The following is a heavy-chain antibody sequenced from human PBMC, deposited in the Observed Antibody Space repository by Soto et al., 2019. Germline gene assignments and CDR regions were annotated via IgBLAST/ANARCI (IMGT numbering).Heavy chain of an antibody. Sequence: QVQLVQSGAEVKKPGSSVKVSCKASGGTFSSYTISWVRQAPGQGLEWMGRIIPILGIANYAQKFQGRVTITADKATSTAYMELSSLRSEDTAVYYCARGALPTDAFDILGQGTMVTVSS. J-gene: IGHJ3*02. CDR2: IIPILGIA. CDR3: ARGALPTDAFDI. V-gene: IGHV1-69*02. CDR1: GGTFSSYT. D-gene: IGHD1-26*01.